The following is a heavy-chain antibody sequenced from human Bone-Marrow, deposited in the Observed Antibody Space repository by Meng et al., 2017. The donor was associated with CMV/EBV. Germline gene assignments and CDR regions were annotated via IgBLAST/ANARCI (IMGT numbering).Heavy chain of an antibody. J-gene: IGHJ3*01. CDR3: ARGTLYCSSTSCFEDAFDV. Sequence: GGSLRLSCAASGFTFSSYSMNWVRQAPGKGLEWVSYISSSGSTIYYADSVKGRFTISRDNAKNSLYLQMNSLRAEDMAVYYCARGTLYCSSTSCFEDAFDVWGQRTMVTVSS. V-gene: IGHV3-48*04. CDR2: ISSSGSTI. D-gene: IGHD2-2*01. CDR1: GFTFSSYS.